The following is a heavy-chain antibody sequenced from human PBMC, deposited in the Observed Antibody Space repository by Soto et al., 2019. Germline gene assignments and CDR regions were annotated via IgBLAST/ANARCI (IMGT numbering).Heavy chain of an antibody. CDR3: ARGNRPPTYYFEY. D-gene: IGHD6-6*01. J-gene: IGHJ4*02. Sequence: GGSLRLSCVASGFTFSSYWMSWVRQAPGKGLEWVANIKQDGSEKYYVDSVKGRFTLSRDNAKNSLYLQMNSLTVEDTAVYYCARGNRPPTYYFEYWGQGTLVTVSS. CDR1: GFTFSSYW. V-gene: IGHV3-7*01. CDR2: IKQDGSEK.